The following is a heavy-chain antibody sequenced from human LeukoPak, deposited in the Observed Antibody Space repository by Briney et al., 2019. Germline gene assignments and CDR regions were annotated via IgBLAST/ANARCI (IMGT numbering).Heavy chain of an antibody. CDR1: GFTFSSDW. V-gene: IGHV3-74*01. J-gene: IGHJ6*02. CDR3: ARLISSGWYTRDGMDV. Sequence: GGSLRLSCAASGFTFSSDWMHWVRQAPGKGLVWLSRINSDGSSTSYADSVKGRFTISRDNAKNTLYLQMNSLRAEDTAVYYCARLISSGWYTRDGMDVWGQGTTVTVSS. D-gene: IGHD6-19*01. CDR2: INSDGSST.